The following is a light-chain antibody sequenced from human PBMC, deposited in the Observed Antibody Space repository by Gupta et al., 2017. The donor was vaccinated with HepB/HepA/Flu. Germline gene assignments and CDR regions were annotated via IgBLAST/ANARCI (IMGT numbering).Light chain of an antibody. V-gene: IGLV3-19*01. Sequence: SSELTQDPAVSVALGQTVRITCQGDSLRSYYASWYQQKPGQAPELVIYGKNYRPSGIPDRFSGSSSGNTASLTITGAQAEDEADYYCNSRDSSGNHRVVFGGGTKLTVL. J-gene: IGLJ2*01. CDR3: NSRDSSGNHRVV. CDR2: GKN. CDR1: SLRSYY.